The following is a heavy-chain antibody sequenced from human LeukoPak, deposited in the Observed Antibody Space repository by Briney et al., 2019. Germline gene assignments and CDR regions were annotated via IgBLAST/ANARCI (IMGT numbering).Heavy chain of an antibody. J-gene: IGHJ4*02. CDR2: ILNNGVST. D-gene: IGHD1-14*01. Sequence: GGSLRLSCAASGFTFGTYAMTWVRQAPGMGLEWVSTILNNGVSTYHADSVKGRFTISRDNSRNTLHLQMNSLRAEDTAVYYCARHWTGTKSFDYWGQGTLVTVSS. CDR1: GFTFGTYA. V-gene: IGHV3-23*01. CDR3: ARHWTGTKSFDY.